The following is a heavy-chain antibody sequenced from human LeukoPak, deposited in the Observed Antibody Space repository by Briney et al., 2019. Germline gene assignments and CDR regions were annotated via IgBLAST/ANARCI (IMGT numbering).Heavy chain of an antibody. CDR2: INHSGST. D-gene: IGHD6-19*01. CDR3: ARGRVRIAVAGSFDY. Sequence: SETLSLTCAVYGGSFSGYYWTWIRSPPGKGRDGMGEINHSGSTNYNPSLKSRDTISVDTSKNQFSLKLSSVTAADTAVYYCARGRVRIAVAGSFDYWGQGTLVTVSS. CDR1: GGSFSGYY. V-gene: IGHV4-34*01. J-gene: IGHJ4*02.